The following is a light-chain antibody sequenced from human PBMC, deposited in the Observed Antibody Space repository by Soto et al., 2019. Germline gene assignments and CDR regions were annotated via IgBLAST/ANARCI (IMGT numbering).Light chain of an antibody. CDR2: DVS. Sequence: QSALTQPASVSGSPGQSITISCTGTSSDVGGYNYVSWYQHHPGKAPKLVIYDVSNRPSGVSNRFSGSKSGNTASLTISGVQAEDEAEYYCSSFRSSSTPYVFGTGTKVTVL. J-gene: IGLJ1*01. CDR3: SSFRSSSTPYV. CDR1: SSDVGGYNY. V-gene: IGLV2-14*03.